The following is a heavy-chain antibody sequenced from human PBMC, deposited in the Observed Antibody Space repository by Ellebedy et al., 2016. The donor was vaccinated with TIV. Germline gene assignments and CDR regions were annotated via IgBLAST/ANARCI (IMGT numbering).Heavy chain of an antibody. CDR2: ISYDSSNK. D-gene: IGHD3-16*01. V-gene: IGHV3-30*18. CDR3: AKDGEADGIAYPTPDW. CDR1: GFTFRSYG. Sequence: GESLKISXAVSGFTFRSYGMHWVRQAPGKGLEWVALISYDSSNKYYGESVRGRFSISRDNSENTLYLQMVNLRAEDTAVYYCAKDGEADGIAYPTPDWWGQGTLVTVSS. J-gene: IGHJ4*02.